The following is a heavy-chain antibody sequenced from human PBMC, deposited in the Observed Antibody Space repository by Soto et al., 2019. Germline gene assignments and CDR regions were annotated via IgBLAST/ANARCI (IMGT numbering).Heavy chain of an antibody. CDR1: GYTFTSYG. CDR3: AKDLTRQLAYWLDP. CDR2: ISAHSGGT. Sequence: ASVKVSCKASGYTFTSYGISWVRQAPGQGLEWMGWISAHSGGTEYAQKFQGRVTLTRDTSISTAYMELSSLRSDDTAIYYCAKDLTRQLAYWLDPWGQGTQVTVSS. J-gene: IGHJ5*02. V-gene: IGHV1-2*02. D-gene: IGHD6-6*01.